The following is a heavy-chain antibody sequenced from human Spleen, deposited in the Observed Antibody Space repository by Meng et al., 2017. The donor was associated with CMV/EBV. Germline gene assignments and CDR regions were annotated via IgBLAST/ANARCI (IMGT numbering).Heavy chain of an antibody. CDR3: ARAGLYYYGSGSGPGAFDI. D-gene: IGHD3-10*01. Sequence: RSEDMHWGRQAPGKGLGWVAVISKDGSNEYDADSVKGRFTISRDNSKNTLYLQMNSLRAEDTAVYYCARAGLYYYGSGSGPGAFDIWGQGTMVTVSS. CDR2: ISKDGSNE. CDR1: RSED. J-gene: IGHJ3*02. V-gene: IGHV3-30-3*01.